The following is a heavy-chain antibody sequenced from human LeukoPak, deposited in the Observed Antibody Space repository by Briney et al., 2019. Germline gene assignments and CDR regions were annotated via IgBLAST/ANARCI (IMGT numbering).Heavy chain of an antibody. J-gene: IGHJ4*02. CDR1: GGSISSTSYY. Sequence: SETLSLTCTVSGGSISSTSYYWGWIRQPPGKGLDWIGSIYYSGSTYYNPPLKSRVTISVDTSKNQFSLKLSSVTAADTAVYYCASYDSTTFDYWGQGTLVTVSS. V-gene: IGHV4-39*01. CDR2: IYYSGST. CDR3: ASYDSTTFDY. D-gene: IGHD3-22*01.